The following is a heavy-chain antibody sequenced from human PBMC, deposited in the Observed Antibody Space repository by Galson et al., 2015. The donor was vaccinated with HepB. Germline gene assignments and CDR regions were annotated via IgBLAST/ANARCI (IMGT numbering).Heavy chain of an antibody. Sequence: SVKVSCKASGYTFTSYYMHWVRQAPGQGLEWMGIINPSGGSTSYAQKFQGRVTMTRDTSTSTVYMELSSLRSEDTAVYYCARDGCSSTSCYTGYFDYWGQGTLVTVSS. D-gene: IGHD2-2*02. CDR2: INPSGGST. V-gene: IGHV1-46*01. J-gene: IGHJ4*02. CDR3: ARDGCSSTSCYTGYFDY. CDR1: GYTFTSYY.